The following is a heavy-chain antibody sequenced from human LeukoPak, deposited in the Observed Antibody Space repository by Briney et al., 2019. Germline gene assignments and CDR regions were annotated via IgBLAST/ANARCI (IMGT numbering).Heavy chain of an antibody. J-gene: IGHJ4*02. CDR1: GFTFSSYA. CDR2: ISGSGGST. D-gene: IGHD3-10*01. V-gene: IGHV3-23*01. CDR3: AKGHSFMVRGVIVDY. Sequence: PGGSLRLSCAASGFTFSSYAMSWVRQAPGKGLEWVSAISGSGGSTYYADSVKGRFTISRDNSKNTLYLQMNGLRAEDTAVYYCAKGHSFMVRGVIVDYWGQGTLVTVSS.